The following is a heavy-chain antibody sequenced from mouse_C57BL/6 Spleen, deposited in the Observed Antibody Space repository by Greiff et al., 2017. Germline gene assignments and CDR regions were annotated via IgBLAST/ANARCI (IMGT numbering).Heavy chain of an antibody. Sequence: ESGPGLVKPSQSLSLTCSVTGYSITSGYYWNWIRQFPGNKLEWMGYISYDGSNNYNPSLKNRISITRDTSKNQFFLKLNSVTTEDTATYYCARGGTYYSNLRAMDYWGQGTSVTVSS. J-gene: IGHJ4*01. CDR2: ISYDGSN. CDR1: GYSITSGYY. D-gene: IGHD2-5*01. V-gene: IGHV3-6*01. CDR3: ARGGTYYSNLRAMDY.